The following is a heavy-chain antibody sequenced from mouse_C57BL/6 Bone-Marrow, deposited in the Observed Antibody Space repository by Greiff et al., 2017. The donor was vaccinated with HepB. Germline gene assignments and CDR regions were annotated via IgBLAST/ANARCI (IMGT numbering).Heavy chain of an antibody. CDR1: GFNIKDYY. CDR2: IDPENGDT. CDR3: TNFPYYYGSSYFDY. J-gene: IGHJ2*01. Sequence: VQLQQSGAELVKPGASVKLSCTASGFNIKDYYMHWVKQRPEQGLEWIGWIDPENGDTEYASKFQGKATITADTSSNTAYLQLSSLTSEDTAVYYCTNFPYYYGSSYFDYWGQGTTLTVSS. D-gene: IGHD1-1*01. V-gene: IGHV14-4*01.